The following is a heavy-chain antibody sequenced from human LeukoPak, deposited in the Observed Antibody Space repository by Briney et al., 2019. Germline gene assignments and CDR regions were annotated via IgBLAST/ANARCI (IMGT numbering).Heavy chain of an antibody. Sequence: ASVKVSCKASGYSFTAQYMHWLRQAPGQGLGGMGWINPNNGDTKYAQSFLGRDIMTRDTSTTTAYVELSSLRSDDTAVYFCASYPRSVSTPPFDYWGQGTLVTVAS. CDR3: ASYPRSVSTPPFDY. V-gene: IGHV1-2*02. CDR2: INPNNGDT. CDR1: GYSFTAQY. D-gene: IGHD3-3*02. J-gene: IGHJ4*02.